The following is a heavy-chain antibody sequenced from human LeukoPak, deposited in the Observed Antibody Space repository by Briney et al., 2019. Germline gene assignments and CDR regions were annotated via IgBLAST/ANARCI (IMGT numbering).Heavy chain of an antibody. D-gene: IGHD6-19*01. Sequence: GGSLRLSCAASGFTFSSYAMSWVRQAPGKGLEWVSGISGSGGSTHYADSVRGQFTISRDNSKNTLWLQMNSLRAEATALYYWANKGDSGWVFDYWGQGTLVTVSS. J-gene: IGHJ4*02. CDR1: GFTFSSYA. CDR2: ISGSGGST. CDR3: ANKGDSGWVFDY. V-gene: IGHV3-23*01.